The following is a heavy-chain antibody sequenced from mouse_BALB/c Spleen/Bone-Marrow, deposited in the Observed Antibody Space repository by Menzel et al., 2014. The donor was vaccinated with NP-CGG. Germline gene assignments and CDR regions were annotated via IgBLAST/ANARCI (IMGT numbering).Heavy chain of an antibody. Sequence: EVKLMESGGGLVQPGGSLKLSCAASGFAFSRYWMSWVRQAPGKGLEWIGEINPDSKTINYSPSLKDKFIISRDNAKNTLYLQMNKVRSEDTALYYCARLGYYGGFAYWGQGTLVTVSA. CDR2: INPDSKTI. V-gene: IGHV4-1*02. J-gene: IGHJ3*01. CDR1: GFAFSRYW. D-gene: IGHD2-3*01. CDR3: ARLGYYGGFAY.